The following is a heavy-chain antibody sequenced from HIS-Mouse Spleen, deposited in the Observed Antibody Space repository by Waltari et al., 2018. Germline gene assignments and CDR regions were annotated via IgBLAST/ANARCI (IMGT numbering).Heavy chain of an antibody. V-gene: IGHV4-4*02. CDR3: PREIPYSSSWYDWYFDL. CDR2: IYYSGST. D-gene: IGHD6-13*01. CDR1: GFTFSNAW. Sequence: VQLVESGGGLVKPGGSLRLSCAASGFTFSNAWMSWVRQAPGKGLEWIGSIYYSGSTYYNPSLKSRVTISVDTSKNQFSLKLSSVIAADTAVYYCPREIPYSSSWYDWYFDLWGRGTLVTVSS. J-gene: IGHJ2*01.